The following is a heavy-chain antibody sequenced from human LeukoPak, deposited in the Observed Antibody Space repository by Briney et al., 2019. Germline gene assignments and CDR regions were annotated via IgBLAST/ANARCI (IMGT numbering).Heavy chain of an antibody. J-gene: IGHJ4*02. CDR2: INPNSGGT. D-gene: IGHD3-10*01. CDR1: GYTFTGYY. Sequence: GASVKVSCKASGYTFTGYYMHWVRQAPGQGLEWMGWINPNSGGTNYAQKLQGRVTMTTDTSTSTAYMELRSLRSDDTAVYYCARMVRGTGGKYYFDYWGQGTLVTVSS. CDR3: ARMVRGTGGKYYFDY. V-gene: IGHV1-2*02.